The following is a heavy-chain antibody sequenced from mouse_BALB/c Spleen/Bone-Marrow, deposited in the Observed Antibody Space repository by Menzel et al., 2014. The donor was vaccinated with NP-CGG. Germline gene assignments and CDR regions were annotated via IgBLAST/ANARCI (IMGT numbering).Heavy chain of an antibody. CDR2: INPGTGGT. CDR1: GYAFTYYL. V-gene: IGHV1-54*01. J-gene: IGHJ3*01. Sequence: QESGAEQVRPGTSVKVSCKAAGYAFTYYLIDWIKQRPGQRPGQGLEWIGVINPGTGGTNYNEKFKGRATLTADNSSSTAYMQLSSLTSDDSAVYFCARRPWFAYWGQGTLVTVSA. CDR3: ARRPWFAY.